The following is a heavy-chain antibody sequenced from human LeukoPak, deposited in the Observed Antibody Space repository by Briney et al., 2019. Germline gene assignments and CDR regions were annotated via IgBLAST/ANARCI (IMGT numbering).Heavy chain of an antibody. D-gene: IGHD3-22*01. CDR1: GLSFNSFG. J-gene: IGHJ6*03. V-gene: IGHV3-23*01. CDR3: VKGYRYNSSGYYAWGTHRYYYYMDV. Sequence: GGSLRLSCAASGLSFNSFGMSWVRQAPGKGLEWVSTISGSGGDTYYADSVKGRFTISRDNSKNTLYLQMNSLRAEDTAVYYCVKGYRYNSSGYYAWGTHRYYYYMDVWGKGTTVTISS. CDR2: ISGSGGDT.